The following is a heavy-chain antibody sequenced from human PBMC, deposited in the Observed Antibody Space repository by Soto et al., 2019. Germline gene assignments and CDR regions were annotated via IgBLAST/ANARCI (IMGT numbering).Heavy chain of an antibody. D-gene: IGHD5-12*01. V-gene: IGHV3-72*01. CDR1: GFTFSDHY. CDR3: ASGRGYDYYYYGMDV. CDR2: TRNKANSYTT. Sequence: GGSLRLSCAASGFTFSDHYMDWVRQAPGKGLEWVGRTRNKANSYTTEYAASVKGRFTISRDDSKNSLYLQMNSLRTEDTAVYYCASGRGYDYYYYGMDVWGQGTTVTVSS. J-gene: IGHJ6*02.